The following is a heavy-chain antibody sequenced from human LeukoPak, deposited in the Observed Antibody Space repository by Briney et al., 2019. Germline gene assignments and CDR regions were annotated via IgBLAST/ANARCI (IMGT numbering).Heavy chain of an antibody. J-gene: IGHJ4*02. Sequence: GGSLRLSCAASGFTFSTYWMSWVRQAPGKGLEWVANINQDGSDKYHVDSVKGRFTISRDNAKNSLYLQMNSLRAEDTAVYYCASRIVGTPDYFDYWGLGTLVTVSS. CDR3: ASRIVGTPDYFDY. D-gene: IGHD1-26*01. V-gene: IGHV3-7*01. CDR1: GFTFSTYW. CDR2: INQDGSDK.